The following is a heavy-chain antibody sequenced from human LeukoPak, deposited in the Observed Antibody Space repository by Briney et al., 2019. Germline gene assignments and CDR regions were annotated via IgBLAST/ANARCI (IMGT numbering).Heavy chain of an antibody. D-gene: IGHD3-10*01. CDR1: GGTFSSYA. J-gene: IGHJ3*02. CDR3: ARDHNDGDTTHDAFDI. CDR2: IIPIFGTA. Sequence: GASVKVSCKASGGTFSSYAISWVRQAPGQGLEWMGGIIPIFGTANYAQKFQGRVTITADKSTSTAYMELSSLRSEDTAVYYCARDHNDGDTTHDAFDIWGQGTMVTVSS. V-gene: IGHV1-69*06.